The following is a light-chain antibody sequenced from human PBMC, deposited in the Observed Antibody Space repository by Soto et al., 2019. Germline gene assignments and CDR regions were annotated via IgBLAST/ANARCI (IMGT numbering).Light chain of an antibody. CDR2: ANT. CDR3: QSYDNSLSGPV. J-gene: IGLJ2*01. CDR1: SSNIGAGID. Sequence: QSVLTQPPLVSGAPGQRVTISCTGSSSNIGAGIDVHWYQKFPGTAPKLLIYANTNRPSGVPDRFSGSKSGTSASLAITGLQAEDEADYYCQSYDNSLSGPVFGGGTKLPVL. V-gene: IGLV1-40*01.